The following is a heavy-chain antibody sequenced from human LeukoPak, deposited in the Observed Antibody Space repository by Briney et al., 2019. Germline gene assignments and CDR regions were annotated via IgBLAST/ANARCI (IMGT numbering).Heavy chain of an antibody. CDR1: GFTFSDYY. V-gene: IGHV3-11*04. J-gene: IGHJ6*03. Sequence: GGSLRLSCAASGFTFSDYYMSWIRQDPGKGLEWVSYISSSGSTIYYADSVKGRFTISRDNAKNSLYLQMNSLRAEDTAVYYCARDIHYYGSGSRSDYYYYMDVWGKGTTVTVSS. CDR2: ISSSGSTI. D-gene: IGHD3-10*01. CDR3: ARDIHYYGSGSRSDYYYYMDV.